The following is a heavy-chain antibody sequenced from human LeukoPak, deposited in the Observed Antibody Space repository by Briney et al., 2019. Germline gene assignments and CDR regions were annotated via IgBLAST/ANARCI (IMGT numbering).Heavy chain of an antibody. D-gene: IGHD3-3*01. J-gene: IGHJ4*02. V-gene: IGHV4-59*01. CDR2: IYCSGST. CDR3: ARGGTYDFWSGFHLDY. Sequence: ETLSLTCTVSGSSISSYYWSWIRQPPGKGLEWIGYIYCSGSTNYNPSLKSRVTISVDTSKNQFSLKLSSVTAADTAVYYCARGGTYDFWSGFHLDYWGQGTLVTVSS. CDR1: GSSISSYY.